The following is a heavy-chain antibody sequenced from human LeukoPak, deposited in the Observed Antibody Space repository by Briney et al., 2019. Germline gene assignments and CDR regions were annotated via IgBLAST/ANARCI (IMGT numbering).Heavy chain of an antibody. D-gene: IGHD3-9*01. CDR2: ISSNGGST. V-gene: IGHV3-64D*06. CDR3: VKDDYDILTGYYPNFDY. Sequence: PGGSLRLSCSASGFTFSSYAMHWVRQAPGKGLKYVSAISSNGGSTYYADSVKGRFTISRDNSKNTLYLQMSSLRAEDTAVYYCVKDDYDILTGYYPNFDYWGQGTLVTVSS. J-gene: IGHJ4*02. CDR1: GFTFSSYA.